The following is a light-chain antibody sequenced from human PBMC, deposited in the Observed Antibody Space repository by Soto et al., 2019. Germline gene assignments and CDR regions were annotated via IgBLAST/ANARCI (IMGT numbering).Light chain of an antibody. CDR1: SRDVGGYNY. Sequence: QSALTQPASVSGSPGQSITISCTVTSRDVGGYNYVAWYQQHPDRAPKVVIYEVSNRPSGVSNRFSGSKSGNTASLTISGLQAEDEADYYCSSFASSSTLVVFGTGTKLTVL. CDR2: EVS. CDR3: SSFASSSTLVV. J-gene: IGLJ1*01. V-gene: IGLV2-14*01.